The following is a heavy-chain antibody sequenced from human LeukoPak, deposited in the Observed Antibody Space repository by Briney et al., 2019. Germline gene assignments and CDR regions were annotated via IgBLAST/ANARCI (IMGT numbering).Heavy chain of an antibody. V-gene: IGHV1-2*06. Sequence: GASVKVSCKASGYTFTGYYMHWVRQAPGQGLEWMRRINPNSGGTNYAQKFQGRVTMTRDTSISTAYMELSRLRSDDTAVYYCARGGYDFVYYYYGMDVWGQGTTVTVSS. CDR1: GYTFTGYY. D-gene: IGHD3-3*01. CDR2: INPNSGGT. J-gene: IGHJ6*02. CDR3: ARGGYDFVYYYYGMDV.